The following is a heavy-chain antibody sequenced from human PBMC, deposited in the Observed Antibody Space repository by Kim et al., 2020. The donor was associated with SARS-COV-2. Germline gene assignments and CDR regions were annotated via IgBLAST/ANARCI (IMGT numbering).Heavy chain of an antibody. V-gene: IGHV4-59*08. J-gene: IGHJ4*02. CDR2: IYYSGST. D-gene: IGHD3-22*01. CDR3: ARTTPYYYDSSGYYYAEGGFFDY. CDR1: GGSISSYY. Sequence: SETLSLTCTVSGGSISSYYWSWIRQPPGKGLEWIGYIYYSGSTNYNPSLKSRVTISVDTSKNQFSLKLSSVTAADTAVYYCARTTPYYYDSSGYYYAEGGFFDYWGQGTLVTVSS.